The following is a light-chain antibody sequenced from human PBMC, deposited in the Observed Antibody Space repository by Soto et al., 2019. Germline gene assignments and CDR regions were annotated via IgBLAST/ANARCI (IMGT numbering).Light chain of an antibody. CDR3: QQSYSTPYT. Sequence: DIQMTQSPSSLSASVGDRVTITCRASQSINSDLNWYQQKPGKAPKLLIYAASSLQSGVPSRFSGSGSGTDFTLTISSLQPEDFATYYCQQSYSTPYTFVQGTQLEIK. CDR1: QSINSD. CDR2: AAS. J-gene: IGKJ2*01. V-gene: IGKV1-39*01.